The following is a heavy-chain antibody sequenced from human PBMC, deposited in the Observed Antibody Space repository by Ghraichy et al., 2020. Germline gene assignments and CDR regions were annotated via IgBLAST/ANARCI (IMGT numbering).Heavy chain of an antibody. Sequence: GGSLRLSCAASGFTFSNYWMSWVHQASGKGLEWVANIKTDGSETYYADSVKGRFTIFRDNAKNALYLQMNSLRAEDTAVYYCARFRPFDYWGQGTLVPVSS. CDR1: GFTFSNYW. CDR3: ARFRPFDY. V-gene: IGHV3-7*01. J-gene: IGHJ4*02. CDR2: IKTDGSET.